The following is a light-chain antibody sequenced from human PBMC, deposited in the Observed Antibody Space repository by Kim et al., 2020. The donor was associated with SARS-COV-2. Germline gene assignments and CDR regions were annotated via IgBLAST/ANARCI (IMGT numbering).Light chain of an antibody. Sequence: VALGQTARMTCGGNDIGSKKVHWDQQKPGQAPVLVIYRDSNRPSGIPERFSGSNSGNTATLDISRAQAGDEADYYCQVWDSSTVVFGGGTQLTVL. V-gene: IGLV3-9*01. CDR3: QVWDSSTVV. J-gene: IGLJ2*01. CDR2: RDS. CDR1: DIGSKK.